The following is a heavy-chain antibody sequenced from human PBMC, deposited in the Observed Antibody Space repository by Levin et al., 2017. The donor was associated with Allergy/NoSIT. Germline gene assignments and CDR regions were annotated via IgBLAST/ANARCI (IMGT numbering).Heavy chain of an antibody. V-gene: IGHV1-69*06. CDR2: IIPIFGTA. CDR3: ARDRDGDIISGDAFDI. CDR1: GGTFSSYA. D-gene: IGHD4-17*01. J-gene: IGHJ3*02. Sequence: SVKVSCKASGGTFSSYAISWVRQAPGQGLEWMGGIIPIFGTANYAQKFQGRVTITADKSTSTAYMELSSLRSEDTAVYYCARDRDGDIISGDAFDIWGQGTMVTVSS.